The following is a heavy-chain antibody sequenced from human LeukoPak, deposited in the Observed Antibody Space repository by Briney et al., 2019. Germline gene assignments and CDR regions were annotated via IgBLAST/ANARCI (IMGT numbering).Heavy chain of an antibody. Sequence: PGGSLRLSCAASGFTFSGYDMNWIRQAPGKGLEWVSSISSSDTIYNADSVKGRFTISRDNAKNSLYLQMNSLRTEDTAVYYCARWEVRTDAFNIWGQGTMVTVSS. CDR3: ARWEVRTDAFNI. CDR2: ISSSDTI. J-gene: IGHJ3*02. D-gene: IGHD1-26*01. V-gene: IGHV3-69-1*01. CDR1: GFTFSGYD.